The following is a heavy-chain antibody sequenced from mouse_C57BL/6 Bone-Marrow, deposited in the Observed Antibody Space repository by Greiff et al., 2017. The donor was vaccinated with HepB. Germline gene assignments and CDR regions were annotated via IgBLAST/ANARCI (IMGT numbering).Heavy chain of an antibody. CDR3: ASEGFVYYYGSDFDY. D-gene: IGHD1-1*01. J-gene: IGHJ2*01. CDR1: GYSFTDYN. V-gene: IGHV1-39*01. CDR2: INPNYGTT. Sequence: EVQRVESGPELVKPGASVKISCKASGYSFTDYNMNWVKQSNGKSLEWIGVINPNYGTTSYNQKFKGKATLTVDQSSSTAYMQLNSLTSEDSAVYYCASEGFVYYYGSDFDYWGQGTTLTVSS.